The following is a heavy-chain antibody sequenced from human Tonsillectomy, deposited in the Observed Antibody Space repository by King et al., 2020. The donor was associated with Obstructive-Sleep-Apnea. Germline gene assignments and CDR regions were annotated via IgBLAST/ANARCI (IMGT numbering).Heavy chain of an antibody. J-gene: IGHJ4*02. CDR1: GFTFSSYG. Sequence: VQLVESGGGVVQPGGSLRLSCAASGFTFSSYGMHWVRQAPGKGLEWVAFIRYDGSNKYYADSVKGRFTISRDNSKNTLYLQMNSLRAEDTAVYYCAKDRSGWYQDYWGQGTLVTVSS. CDR2: IRYDGSNK. V-gene: IGHV3-30*02. D-gene: IGHD6-19*01. CDR3: AKDRSGWYQDY.